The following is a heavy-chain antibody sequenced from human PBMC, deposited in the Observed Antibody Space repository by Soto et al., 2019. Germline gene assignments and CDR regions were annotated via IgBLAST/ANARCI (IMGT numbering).Heavy chain of an antibody. CDR2: ISYDGSNK. D-gene: IGHD2-15*01. Sequence: GGSLRLSCAASGFTFISYGIHLFGQAPGKGLEWVAVISYDGSNKYYADSVKGRFTISRDNSKNTLYLQMNSLRAEDTAVYYCAKLATPDAFDIWGQGTMVTVSS. J-gene: IGHJ3*02. CDR3: AKLATPDAFDI. CDR1: GFTFISYG. V-gene: IGHV3-30*18.